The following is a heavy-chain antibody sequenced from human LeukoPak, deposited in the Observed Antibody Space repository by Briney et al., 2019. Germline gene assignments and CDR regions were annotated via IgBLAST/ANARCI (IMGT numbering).Heavy chain of an antibody. Sequence: GGSLRLSCAASGFTFSSYEMNWVRQAPGKGLEWVSYISSSGSTIYYADSVKGRFTISRDNAKNSLYLQMNSLRAEDTAVYYWARDRGTYGSGSDFDYWGQGTLVTVSS. CDR2: ISSSGSTI. V-gene: IGHV3-48*03. J-gene: IGHJ4*02. CDR1: GFTFSSYE. D-gene: IGHD3-10*01. CDR3: ARDRGTYGSGSDFDY.